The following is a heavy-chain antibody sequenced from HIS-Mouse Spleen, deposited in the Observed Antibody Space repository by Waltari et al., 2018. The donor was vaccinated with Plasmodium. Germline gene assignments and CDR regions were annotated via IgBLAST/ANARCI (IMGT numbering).Heavy chain of an antibody. Sequence: QVQLVESGGGVVQPGRSLRLSCAASGFTFSSYGIYWVRQAPGKGVGWGAVISYDGRNKDYADSLKCRFTISRDNSQNTLYPQMNSLRAEDTAVYYCAKGILTGAYYFDYWGQGTLVTVSS. CDR1: GFTFSSYG. J-gene: IGHJ4*02. V-gene: IGHV3-30*18. CDR3: AKGILTGAYYFDY. CDR2: ISYDGRNK. D-gene: IGHD3-9*01.